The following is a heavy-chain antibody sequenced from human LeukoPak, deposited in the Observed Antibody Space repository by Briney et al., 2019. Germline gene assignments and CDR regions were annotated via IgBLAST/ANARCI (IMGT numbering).Heavy chain of an antibody. J-gene: IGHJ1*01. V-gene: IGHV3-23*01. CDR2: ISGSGGST. CDR3: AKTSSYSSGFRAFQH. Sequence: GGSLRLSCAASGFTFSSYAMSWVRQAPGKGLEWVSAISGSGGSTYYADSVKGRFTISRDNSKNTLYLQMNSLRAEDTAVYYCAKTSSYSSGFRAFQHWGQGTLVTVSS. D-gene: IGHD6-19*01. CDR1: GFTFSSYA.